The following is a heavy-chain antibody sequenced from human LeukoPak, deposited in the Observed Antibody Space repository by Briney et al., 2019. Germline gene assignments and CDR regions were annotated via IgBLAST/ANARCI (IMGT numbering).Heavy chain of an antibody. CDR3: ARDPGYCSSTSCYRYYYYGMDV. J-gene: IGHJ6*02. D-gene: IGHD2-2*01. V-gene: IGHV3-66*01. CDR2: IYSGGST. Sequence: SGGSLRLSCAASGFTVSINYMSWVRQAPGKGLEWVSVIYSGGSTYYADSVKGRFTISRDNSKNTLYLQMNSLRAEDTAVYYCARDPGYCSSTSCYRYYYYGMDVWGQGTTVTVS. CDR1: GFTVSINY.